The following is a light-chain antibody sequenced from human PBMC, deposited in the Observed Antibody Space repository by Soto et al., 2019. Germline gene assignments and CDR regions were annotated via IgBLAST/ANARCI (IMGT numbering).Light chain of an antibody. Sequence: DIQMTQSPSTLSASVGDRVTITCRASQSISSWLAWYQQKPGKAPKLLIYDASSLESGDPSRFSGSGSGTEFTLTIISLQPDDFATYYCQQYNSYSRTFGQGTKVEIK. CDR2: DAS. J-gene: IGKJ1*01. V-gene: IGKV1-5*01. CDR3: QQYNSYSRT. CDR1: QSISSW.